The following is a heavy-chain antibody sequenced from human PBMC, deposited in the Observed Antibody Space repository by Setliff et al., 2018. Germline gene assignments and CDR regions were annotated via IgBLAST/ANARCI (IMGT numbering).Heavy chain of an antibody. Sequence: GESLKISCKGSGYSFTSYWIGWVRQMPGKGLEWMGIIYPGDSDTRYSPSFQGQVTISADKSISTAYLQWSSLEASDTAMYYCAGHIAVAGTADASDIWGQGTMVTVSS. CDR1: GYSFTSYW. CDR2: IYPGDSDT. CDR3: AGHIAVAGTADASDI. J-gene: IGHJ3*02. V-gene: IGHV5-51*01. D-gene: IGHD6-19*01.